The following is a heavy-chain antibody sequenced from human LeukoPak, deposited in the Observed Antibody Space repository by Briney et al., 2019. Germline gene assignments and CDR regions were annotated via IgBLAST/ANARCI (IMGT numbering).Heavy chain of an antibody. D-gene: IGHD3-3*01. V-gene: IGHV4-31*03. CDR1: GGSISSGGYY. J-gene: IGHJ4*02. CDR2: IYYSGST. CDR3: ARISPDRSGYYIDY. Sequence: SETLSLTRTVSGGSISSGGYYWSWIRQHPGKGLEWIGYIYYSGSTYYNPSLKSRVTISVDTSKNQFSLKLSSVTAADTAVYYCARISPDRSGYYIDYWGQGTLVTVSS.